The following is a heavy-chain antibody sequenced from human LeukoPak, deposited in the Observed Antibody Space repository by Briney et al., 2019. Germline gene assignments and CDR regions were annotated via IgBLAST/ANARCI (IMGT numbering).Heavy chain of an antibody. J-gene: IGHJ3*02. V-gene: IGHV3-21*06. CDR2: ISIGSSYR. Sequence: GGSLRLPCAASAFSFSTYSMNWVRQAPGKGLEWVSFISIGSSYRYYADSVRGRFTISRDNAKNSLYLQMNSLRAEDTAVYYCARDNQAFDIWGQGTMVTVSS. CDR3: ARDNQAFDI. D-gene: IGHD1-14*01. CDR1: AFSFSTYS.